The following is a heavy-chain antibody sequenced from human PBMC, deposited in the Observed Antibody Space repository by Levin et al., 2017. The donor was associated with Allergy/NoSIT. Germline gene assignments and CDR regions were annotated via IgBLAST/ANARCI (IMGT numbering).Heavy chain of an antibody. CDR1: GGTFLSHV. J-gene: IGHJ4*02. D-gene: IGHD1-26*01. Sequence: SVKVSCKASGGTFLSHVISWVRQAPGQGFEWMGGIIPIIGTGNYAQKFQGRVTIIADESTSTAYMELSSLRSEDTAVYYCARARDSGSYYVPLDYWGQGSLVTVSS. V-gene: IGHV1-69*13. CDR2: IIPIIGTG. CDR3: ARARDSGSYYVPLDY.